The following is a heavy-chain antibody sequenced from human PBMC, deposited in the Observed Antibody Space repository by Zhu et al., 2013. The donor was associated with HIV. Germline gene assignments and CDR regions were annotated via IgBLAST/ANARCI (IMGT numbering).Heavy chain of an antibody. D-gene: IGHD4-17*01. CDR1: GGSISSSSYY. J-gene: IGHJ4*02. CDR3: ARGDLPTVTTMGLFDY. CDR2: IYYSGST. V-gene: IGHV4-39*07. Sequence: QVQLQESGPGLVKPSETLSLTCTVSGGSISSSSYYWGWIRQPPGKGLEWIGSIYYSGSTYYNPSLKSRVTISVDTSKNQFSLKLSSVTAADTAVYYCARGDLPTVTTMGLFDYVGPGNPGHRLL.